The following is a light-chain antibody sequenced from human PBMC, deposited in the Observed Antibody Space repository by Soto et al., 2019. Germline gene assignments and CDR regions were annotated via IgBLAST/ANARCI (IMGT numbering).Light chain of an antibody. Sequence: EIVLTQSPGTLSLSPGERATLSCRASQSVSSSYVAWYQQKPGQAPRLLIYGASSRATGIPDRFSGSGSGTDFTLTISRLEPEDFAVYYCQQYGSSPWTFGQGTKVDI. CDR2: GAS. J-gene: IGKJ1*01. CDR3: QQYGSSPWT. V-gene: IGKV3-20*01. CDR1: QSVSSSY.